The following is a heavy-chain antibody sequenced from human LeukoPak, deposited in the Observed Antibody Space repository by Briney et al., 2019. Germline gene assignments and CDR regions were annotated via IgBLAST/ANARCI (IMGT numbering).Heavy chain of an antibody. CDR3: ASGAAYCSGGSCYLKNNYMDV. Sequence: ASVKVSCKVSGYTLTELSMHWVRQAPGKGLEWMGGFDPEDGETIYAQKFQGRVTMTRDTSTSTVYMELSSLRSEDTAVYYCASGAAYCSGGSCYLKNNYMDVWGKGTTVTISS. CDR2: FDPEDGET. D-gene: IGHD2-15*01. CDR1: GYTLTELS. V-gene: IGHV1-24*01. J-gene: IGHJ6*03.